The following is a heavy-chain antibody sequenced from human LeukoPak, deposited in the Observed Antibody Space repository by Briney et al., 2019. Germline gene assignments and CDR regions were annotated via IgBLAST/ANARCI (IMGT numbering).Heavy chain of an antibody. J-gene: IGHJ4*02. CDR3: AKIAATDPIDF. V-gene: IGHV3-23*01. Sequence: GGSLRLSCAASGFTLNIYAMNSVRQAPGKGLDWVSSLTGSGRDTYCTDSVKGRFTISRDNSKNTLYLQMNSLRPDDTAVYYCAKIAATDPIDFWGQGTLVTVSS. CDR1: GFTLNIYA. CDR2: LTGSGRDT. D-gene: IGHD6-13*01.